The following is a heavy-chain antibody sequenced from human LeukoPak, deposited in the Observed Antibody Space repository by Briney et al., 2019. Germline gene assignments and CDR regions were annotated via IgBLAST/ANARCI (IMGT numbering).Heavy chain of an antibody. V-gene: IGHV1-69*01. CDR1: GGTFSSYA. D-gene: IGHD2-2*01. CDR3: ARGGTGLDIPAASPPVYMDV. J-gene: IGHJ6*03. Sequence: ASVKVSCKASGGTFSSYAISWVRQAPGQGLEWMGGIIPIFGTANYAQKFQGRVAITADESTSTAYMELSSLRSEDTAVYYCARGGTGLDIPAASPPVYMDVWGKGTTVTVS. CDR2: IIPIFGTA.